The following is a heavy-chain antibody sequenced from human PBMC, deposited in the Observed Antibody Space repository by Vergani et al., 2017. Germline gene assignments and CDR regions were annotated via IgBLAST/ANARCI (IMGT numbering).Heavy chain of an antibody. V-gene: IGHV1-69*17. J-gene: IGHJ5*02. CDR3: ARDGSYYFWSGYQGAYNWFDP. CDR2: IIPIFGIA. CDR1: GGTFSSYA. Sequence: QVQLVQSGAEVKKPGSSVKVSCKASGGTFSSYAISWVRQAPGQGLEWMGGIIPIFGIANYAQKFQGRVTITADKSTSTAKMELSSLRSEDTAGYCCARDGSYYFWSGYQGAYNWFDPWSQGTLVSVSS. D-gene: IGHD3-3*01.